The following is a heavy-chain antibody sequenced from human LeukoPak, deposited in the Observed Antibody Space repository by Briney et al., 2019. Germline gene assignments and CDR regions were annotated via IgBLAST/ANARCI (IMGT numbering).Heavy chain of an antibody. D-gene: IGHD6-25*01. V-gene: IGHV3-7*01. J-gene: IGHJ4*02. CDR1: GFTLTNLW. CDR3: ARQGLEEQSSSGSPGY. Sequence: GGSLRLSCAASGFTLTNLWMSWVRQAPGKGLEWVANIKQDGSEKNYVDSVKGRFTISRDNAKNSLYLQMNSLRAEDTAVYYCARQGLEEQSSSGSPGYWGQGTLVTVSS. CDR2: IKQDGSEK.